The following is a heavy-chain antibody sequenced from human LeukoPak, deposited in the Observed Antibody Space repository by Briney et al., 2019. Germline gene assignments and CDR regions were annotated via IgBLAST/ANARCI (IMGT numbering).Heavy chain of an antibody. V-gene: IGHV3-23*01. J-gene: IGHJ5*01. Sequence: GESLKISCAASGFSFNIYAMSWVRQAPGKGLEWVAAIDRSGGSTFYADSVKGRFTISKDNSKNTLYLQINSLRVDDTAIYYCARGSHGEHDSWGQGTLVTVSS. CDR3: ARGSHGEHDS. D-gene: IGHD4-17*01. CDR2: IDRSGGST. CDR1: GFSFNIYA.